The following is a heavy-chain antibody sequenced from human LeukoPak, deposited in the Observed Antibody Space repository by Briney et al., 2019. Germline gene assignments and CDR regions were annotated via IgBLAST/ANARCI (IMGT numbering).Heavy chain of an antibody. Sequence: ASVKVSCKASGGTFSSYGISWVRQAPGQGLEWMGWISAYNGNTNYAQKLQGRVTMTTDTSTSTAYMELRSLRSDDTAVYYCARACPYYDILTGYYTPLYYYYMDVWGKGTTVTVSS. CDR2: ISAYNGNT. J-gene: IGHJ6*03. CDR1: GGTFSSYG. V-gene: IGHV1-18*01. CDR3: ARACPYYDILTGYYTPLYYYYMDV. D-gene: IGHD3-9*01.